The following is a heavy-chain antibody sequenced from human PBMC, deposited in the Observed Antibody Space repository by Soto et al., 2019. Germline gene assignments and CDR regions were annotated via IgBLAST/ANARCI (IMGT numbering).Heavy chain of an antibody. CDR3: ARHVVPAANYFDY. J-gene: IGHJ4*02. CDR2: IYYSGST. Sequence: SETLSLTCTVSGGSISNYYWSWIRQPPGKGLEWIAYIYYSGSTNYNPSLKSRVTISLDTSKNHFSLKLSSVTAADTAVYYCARHVVPAANYFDYWGKGTLVTVS. CDR1: GGSISNYY. V-gene: IGHV4-59*08. D-gene: IGHD2-2*01.